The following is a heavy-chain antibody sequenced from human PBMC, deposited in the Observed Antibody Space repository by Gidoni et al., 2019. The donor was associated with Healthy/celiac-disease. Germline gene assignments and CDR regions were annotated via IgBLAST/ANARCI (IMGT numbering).Heavy chain of an antibody. D-gene: IGHD3-10*01. CDR3: ASSMVRGVRGGFDP. CDR1: GCSISSSSYY. V-gene: IGHV4-39*01. CDR2: IYYSGST. J-gene: IGHJ5*02. Sequence: QLQLQESGPGLVKPSEPLSLTCTVSGCSISSSSYYWGWIRQPPGKGLEWIGSIYYSGSTYYNPSLKSRVTISVDTSKNQFSLKLSSVTAADTAVYYCASSMVRGVRGGFDPWGQGTLVTVSS.